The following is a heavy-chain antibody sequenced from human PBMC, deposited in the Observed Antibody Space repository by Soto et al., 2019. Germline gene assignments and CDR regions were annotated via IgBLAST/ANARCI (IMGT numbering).Heavy chain of an antibody. V-gene: IGHV5-51*01. CDR3: ASQYSSSSHDAFDI. Sequence: GESLNISCTGSGYRVSRYLSGWVRQMPGKGLEWMGIIYPGDSDTRYSPSFQGQVTISADKSISTAYLQWSSLKASDTAMYYCASQYSSSSHDAFDIWGQGTMVTVSS. D-gene: IGHD6-6*01. CDR2: IYPGDSDT. CDR1: GYRVSRYL. J-gene: IGHJ3*02.